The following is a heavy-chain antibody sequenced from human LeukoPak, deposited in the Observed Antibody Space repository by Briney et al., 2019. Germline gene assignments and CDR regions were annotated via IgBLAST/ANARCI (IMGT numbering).Heavy chain of an antibody. CDR2: MNPNSGNT. D-gene: IGHD4-17*01. V-gene: IGHV1-8*01. CDR1: GYTFTSYD. J-gene: IGHJ4*02. CDR3: ARGRNALYGDNTVDY. Sequence: ASVKVSCKASGYTFTSYDINWVRQATGQGLEWMGWMNPNSGNTGYAQKFQGRVTMTRNTSISTAYMELSSLRSEDTAVCYCARGRNALYGDNTVDYWGQGTLVTVSS.